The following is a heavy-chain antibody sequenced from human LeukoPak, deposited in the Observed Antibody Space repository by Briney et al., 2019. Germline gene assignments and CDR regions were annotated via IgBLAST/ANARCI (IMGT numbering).Heavy chain of an antibody. CDR1: GDSISSSNYY. CDR2: IYYSGRT. Sequence: SETLSLTCTISGDSISSSNYYWGWIRQPPGKGLEWIGNIYYSGRTYYNPSLKSRVTISVDTSKNDSSLKLSSVTAADTAVYYCARLYYYDSSGPPLWGQGTMVAVSS. D-gene: IGHD3-22*01. J-gene: IGHJ4*02. CDR3: ARLYYYDSSGPPL. V-gene: IGHV4-39*02.